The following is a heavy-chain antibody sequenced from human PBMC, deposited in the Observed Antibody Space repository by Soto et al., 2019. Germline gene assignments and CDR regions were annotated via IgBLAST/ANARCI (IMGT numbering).Heavy chain of an antibody. CDR1: GFSLSTSGVG. CDR2: IYWDDDY. CDR3: THVDVAQKGFDY. D-gene: IGHD5-12*01. J-gene: IGHJ4*02. Sequence: QITLKESGPTLVKPTQTLTLTCTFSGFSLSTSGVGVGWIRQAPGKALEWLALIYWDDDYRYSPSLKSRLTITKDTSKNQVVLTMTNMDPLDTATYYCTHVDVAQKGFDYWGQGILLTVSS. V-gene: IGHV2-5*02.